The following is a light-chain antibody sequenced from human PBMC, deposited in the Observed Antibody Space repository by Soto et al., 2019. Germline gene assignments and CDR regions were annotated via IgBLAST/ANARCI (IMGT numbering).Light chain of an antibody. J-gene: IGLJ1*01. V-gene: IGLV2-14*01. CDR3: ISYTGSSTSYV. CDR1: SIDVGSYDH. Sequence: QSVLTQPASVSGSPGQAVTISCSGTSIDVGSYDHVAWYQQFPGKTPKLMIYEVSNRPSGVSSRFSGSKSGNTASLTISGLQAEDEADYYCISYTGSSTSYVFGSGPKVTVL. CDR2: EVS.